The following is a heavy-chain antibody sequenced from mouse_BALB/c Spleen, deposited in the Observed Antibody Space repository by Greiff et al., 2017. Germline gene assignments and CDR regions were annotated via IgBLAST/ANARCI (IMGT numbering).Heavy chain of an antibody. CDR3: ARNYGSRGGFAY. V-gene: IGHV3-8*02. CDR2: ISYSGST. Sequence: EVMLVESGPSLVKPSQTLSLTCSVTGDSITSGYWNWIRKFPGNKLEYMGYISYSGSTYYNPSLKSRISITRDTSKNQYYLQLNSVTTEDTATYYCARNYGSRGGFAYWGQGTLVTVSA. CDR1: GDSITSGY. J-gene: IGHJ3*01. D-gene: IGHD1-1*01.